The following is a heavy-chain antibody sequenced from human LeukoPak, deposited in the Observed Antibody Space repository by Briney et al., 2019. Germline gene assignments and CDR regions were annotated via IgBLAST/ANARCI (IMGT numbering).Heavy chain of an antibody. CDR3: ARAGAGALLIWFLGDGMDV. CDR1: GYMFTTYG. Sequence: ASVKVSCKASGYMFTTYGISWVRQAPGQGLEWMGWISTGTGDTNYAQKFQDRVTMAIDTSANTVHMELRSLRSDDTAVYYCARAGAGALLIWFLGDGMDVWGQGTTVTVSS. CDR2: ISTGTGDT. V-gene: IGHV1-18*01. D-gene: IGHD1-26*01. J-gene: IGHJ6*02.